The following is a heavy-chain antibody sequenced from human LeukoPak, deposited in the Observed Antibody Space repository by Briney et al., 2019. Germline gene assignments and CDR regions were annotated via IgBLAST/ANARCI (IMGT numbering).Heavy chain of an antibody. CDR1: GFTFSSYG. Sequence: PGGSLRLSCAASGFTFSSYGMHWVRQAPGKGLEWVAFIRYDGSNKYYADSVKGRFTISRANSKNTLYLQMNSLRAEDTAVYYCAKDRGDIVVVPAALDAFDIWGQGTMVTVSS. V-gene: IGHV3-30*02. CDR3: AKDRGDIVVVPAALDAFDI. CDR2: IRYDGSNK. J-gene: IGHJ3*02. D-gene: IGHD2-2*01.